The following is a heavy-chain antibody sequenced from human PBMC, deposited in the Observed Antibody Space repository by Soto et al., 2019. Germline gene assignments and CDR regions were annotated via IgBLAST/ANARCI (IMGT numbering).Heavy chain of an antibody. CDR1: GFLFSDYA. D-gene: IGHD1-26*01. Sequence: GGSLRLSCAVSGFLFSDYAMTWVRQSPGKGLQCVSAITGSGGDTSYADSVKGRFTISRDNSKNTLCLQMTSLRPDDTALYYCARTYSGSYWGLFDFWGQGALVTVSS. V-gene: IGHV3-23*01. J-gene: IGHJ4*02. CDR3: ARTYSGSYWGLFDF. CDR2: ITGSGGDT.